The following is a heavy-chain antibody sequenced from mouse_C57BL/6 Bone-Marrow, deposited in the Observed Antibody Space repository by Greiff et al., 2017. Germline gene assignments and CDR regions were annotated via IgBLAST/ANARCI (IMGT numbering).Heavy chain of an antibody. CDR1: GYTFTSYW. Sequence: VQLQQPGAELVMPGASVKLSCKASGYTFTSYWMHWVKQRPGQGLEWIGEIDPSDSYTNYNQKFKGKSTLTVDKSSSTAYMQLSSLTSEDSAVYYCARSSNYDGFAYWCQGTLVTVSA. CDR3: ARSSNYDGFAY. V-gene: IGHV1-69*01. J-gene: IGHJ3*01. D-gene: IGHD2-5*01. CDR2: IDPSDSYT.